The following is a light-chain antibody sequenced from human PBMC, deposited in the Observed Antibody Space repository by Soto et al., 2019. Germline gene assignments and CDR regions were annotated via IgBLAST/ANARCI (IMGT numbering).Light chain of an antibody. CDR1: SRDVGAYNY. CDR2: EVD. J-gene: IGLJ2*01. V-gene: IGLV2-11*01. CDR3: TSYATGDTFP. Sequence: QSALTQPRSVSGSPGQSVTISCTGTSRDVGAYNYVSWYQHHPGKVPKLLIYEVDKRPSGVPDRFSGSKSGNTASLTVSGLQAEDEADYYCTSYATGDTFPFGGGTKLTVL.